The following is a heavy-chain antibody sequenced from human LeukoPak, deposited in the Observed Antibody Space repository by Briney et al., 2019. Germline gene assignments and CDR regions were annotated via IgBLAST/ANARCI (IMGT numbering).Heavy chain of an antibody. CDR3: ARGPRNWGFDY. V-gene: IGHV1-8*01. CDR1: GYTFTSYD. Sequence: ASVKVSCKASGYTFTSYDINWVRRATGQGREWMGWMNPDSGNTGYAQKFQGRVTMTRDTSISTAYMELSSLRSEDTAVHYCARGPRNWGFDYWGQGTLVTVSS. J-gene: IGHJ4*02. CDR2: MNPDSGNT. D-gene: IGHD7-27*01.